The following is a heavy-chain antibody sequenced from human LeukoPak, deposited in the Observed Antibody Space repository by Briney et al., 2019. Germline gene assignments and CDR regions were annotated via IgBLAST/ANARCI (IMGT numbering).Heavy chain of an antibody. V-gene: IGHV3-23*01. CDR2: MSGSDGST. Sequence: GGSLGLSCAASGLIFSNYAMSWVRQAPGKGLEWVSTMSGSDGSTYYADSVKGRFTISRDNSKNILYLQMNSLRGEDTAVYYCAKDAVGSSWTFGYWGRGTLVTVSS. D-gene: IGHD6-13*01. J-gene: IGHJ4*01. CDR3: AKDAVGSSWTFGY. CDR1: GLIFSNYA.